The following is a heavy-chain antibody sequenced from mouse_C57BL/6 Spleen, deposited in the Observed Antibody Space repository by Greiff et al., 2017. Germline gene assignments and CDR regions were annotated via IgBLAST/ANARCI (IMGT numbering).Heavy chain of an antibody. D-gene: IGHD4-1*01. V-gene: IGHV3-6*01. J-gene: IGHJ4*01. Sequence: VQLQQSGPGLVKPSQSLSLTCSVTGYSITSGYYWNWIRQFPGNKLEWMGYISYDGSNNYNPSLKNRISITRDTSKNQFFLKLNSVTTEDTATYDCAREVGRNYAMDYWGQGTSVTVSS. CDR2: ISYDGSN. CDR3: AREVGRNYAMDY. CDR1: GYSITSGYY.